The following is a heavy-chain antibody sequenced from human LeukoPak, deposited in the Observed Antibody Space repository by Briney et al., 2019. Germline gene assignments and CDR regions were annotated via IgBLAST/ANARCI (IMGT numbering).Heavy chain of an antibody. D-gene: IGHD1-26*01. J-gene: IGHJ3*02. CDR2: ISWNSGSI. CDR1: GFTFDDYA. Sequence: GRSLRLSCAASGFTFDDYAMHWVRQAPGRGLEWVSGISWNSGSIGYADSVKGRFTISRDNAKNSLYLQMNSLRAEDTALYYCAKDIVWGGSYYEGDALDIWGQGTMVTVSS. V-gene: IGHV3-9*01. CDR3: AKDIVWGGSYYEGDALDI.